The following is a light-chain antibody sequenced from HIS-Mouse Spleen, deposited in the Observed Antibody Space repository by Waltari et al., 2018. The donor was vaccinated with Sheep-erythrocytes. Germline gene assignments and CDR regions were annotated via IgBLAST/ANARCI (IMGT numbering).Light chain of an antibody. CDR1: KLGDQS. CDR2: QDS. V-gene: IGLV3-1*01. Sequence: SYELTPPPSVSVSPGQTASITCSGDKLGDQSACWYQQKPGQSPVLVIYQDSKRPSGIPERFSGANSGNTATLTISGTQAMDEADYYCQAWDSSTVVFGGGTKLTVL. CDR3: QAWDSSTVV. J-gene: IGLJ2*01.